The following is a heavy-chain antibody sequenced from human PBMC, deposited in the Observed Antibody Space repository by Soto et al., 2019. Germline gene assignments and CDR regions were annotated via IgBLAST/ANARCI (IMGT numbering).Heavy chain of an antibody. CDR2: ISGYNGNT. J-gene: IGHJ4*02. Sequence: QVQLVQSGAEVKKPEASVKVSCKASGYTFTSYGISWVRQAPGQGLEWMGWISGYNGNTNYAQKLQGRVTMTTDTSTSTAYMDLRNLRSDDTAVYYGAGDLGAQIVDYWGQGTLVTVSS. D-gene: IGHD1-26*01. CDR3: AGDLGAQIVDY. V-gene: IGHV1-18*01. CDR1: GYTFTSYG.